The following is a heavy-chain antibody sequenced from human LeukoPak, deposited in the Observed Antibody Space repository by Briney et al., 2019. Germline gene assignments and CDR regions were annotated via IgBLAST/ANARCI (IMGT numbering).Heavy chain of an antibody. Sequence: KPSETLSLTCTVSGGSISRSSYYWGWIRQPTGKGLEWIGSIYYSGSTYYNPSLKSRVTISVDTSKNQFSLKLSSVTAADTAVYYCARVAGLGYFDYWGQGTLVTVSS. D-gene: IGHD3-10*01. CDR2: IYYSGST. J-gene: IGHJ4*02. CDR1: GGSISRSSYY. CDR3: ARVAGLGYFDY. V-gene: IGHV4-39*01.